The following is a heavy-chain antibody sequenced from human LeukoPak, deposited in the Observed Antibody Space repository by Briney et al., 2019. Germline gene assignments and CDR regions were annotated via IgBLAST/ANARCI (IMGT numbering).Heavy chain of an antibody. J-gene: IGHJ4*02. CDR2: IYSGGST. Sequence: PGGSLRHSCAASGFTVSSNYMSWVRQAPGKGLEWVSVIYSGGSTYYADAVKCRFTISRDNSKSTLYLQMNSLRAADTAVYYCARDSRGRGYRYGYYFDYWGQGTLVTVAS. V-gene: IGHV3-53*01. CDR1: GFTVSSNY. CDR3: ARDSRGRGYRYGYYFDY. D-gene: IGHD5-18*01.